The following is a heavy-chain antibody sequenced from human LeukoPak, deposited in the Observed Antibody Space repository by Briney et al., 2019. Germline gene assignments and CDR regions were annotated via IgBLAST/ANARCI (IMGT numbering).Heavy chain of an antibody. J-gene: IGHJ6*03. D-gene: IGHD1-26*01. CDR1: GFTFSSYA. CDR3: ARDSEGDYYYYYMDV. V-gene: IGHV3-7*01. Sequence: PGGSLRLSCAASGFTFSSYAMSWVRQAPGKGLEWVANIKQDGSEKYYVDSVKGRFTISRDNAKNSLYLQMNSLRAEDTAVYYCARDSEGDYYYYYMDVWGKGTTVTVSS. CDR2: IKQDGSEK.